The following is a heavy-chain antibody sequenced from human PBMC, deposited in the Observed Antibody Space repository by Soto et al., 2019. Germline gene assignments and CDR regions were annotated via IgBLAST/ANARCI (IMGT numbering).Heavy chain of an antibody. D-gene: IGHD2-21*01. V-gene: IGHV4-59*01. CDR2: IYYSGST. Sequence: ASETLCLTCTVSGGSISSYYWSGIRQPPGKGLEWIGYIYYSGSTNYNPSLKSRVTISVDTSKNQFSLKLSSVTAADTAVYYCASRWGGTFDYWGQGTLVTVSS. CDR3: ASRWGGTFDY. CDR1: GGSISSYY. J-gene: IGHJ4*02.